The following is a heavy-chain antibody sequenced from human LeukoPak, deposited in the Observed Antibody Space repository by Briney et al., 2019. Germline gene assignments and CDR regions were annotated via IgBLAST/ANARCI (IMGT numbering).Heavy chain of an antibody. CDR3: ARGRLEAAATDDY. CDR2: VNPNSGGT. J-gene: IGHJ4*02. Sequence: GASVKVSCKASGYTFTGYYMHWVRRAPGQGLEWMGWVNPNSGGTRYAQRFQDRVTTTRDTSITTAYMELSRLRSDDTAVYFCARGRLEAAATDDYWGQGTLVTVSS. CDR1: GYTFTGYY. D-gene: IGHD6-13*01. V-gene: IGHV1-2*02.